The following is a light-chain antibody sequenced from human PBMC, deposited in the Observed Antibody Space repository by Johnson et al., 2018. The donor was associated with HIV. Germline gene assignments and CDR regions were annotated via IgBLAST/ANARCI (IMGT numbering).Light chain of an antibody. Sequence: QSVLTQPPSVSAAPGQKVTISCSGSSSDMGNYAVSWYQQLPGTAPKLLIYENNKRPSGIPDRVSGSKSGTSATLGITGLQTGDEADYYCGTWDSSLSAFYVFGTGTKVTVL. CDR2: ENN. CDR1: SSDMGNYA. V-gene: IGLV1-51*02. J-gene: IGLJ1*01. CDR3: GTWDSSLSAFYV.